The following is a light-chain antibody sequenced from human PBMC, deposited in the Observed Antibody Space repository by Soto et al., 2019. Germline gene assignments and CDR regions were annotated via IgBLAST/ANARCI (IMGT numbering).Light chain of an antibody. J-gene: IGKJ4*01. CDR2: GAS. Sequence: EIVLTQSPGTLSLSPGERATLSCRASQSVSSSYLAWYQQKTGQAPRLLIYGASSRATGIPGKFSGSGSGTDFTLTISRLEPEDFAVYYCQQYGSSRTFGGGTKV. CDR3: QQYGSSRT. V-gene: IGKV3-20*01. CDR1: QSVSSSY.